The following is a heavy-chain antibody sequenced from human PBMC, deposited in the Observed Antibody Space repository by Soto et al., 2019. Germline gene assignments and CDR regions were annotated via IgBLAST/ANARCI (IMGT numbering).Heavy chain of an antibody. J-gene: IGHJ4*02. CDR2: IYASDST. V-gene: IGHV3-53*02. CDR3: ARKMTTYAVDPADY. Sequence: EVQLVETGGGFVQPGGSLRLSCVASGFTVSSHYMTWVRQTPGKGLEWVSIIYASDSTFYADSVKGRFTMSRDNSKNMVFLQMNSLRGEDTAVYYCARKMTTYAVDPADYWGRGTLVTVSS. D-gene: IGHD6-19*01. CDR1: GFTVSSHY.